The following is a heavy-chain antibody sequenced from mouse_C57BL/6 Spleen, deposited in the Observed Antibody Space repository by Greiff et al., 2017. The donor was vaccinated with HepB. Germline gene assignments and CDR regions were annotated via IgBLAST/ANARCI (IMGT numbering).Heavy chain of an antibody. CDR1: GFSLTSYG. CDR2: IWRGGST. D-gene: IGHD2-4*01. V-gene: IGHV2-5*01. CDR3: ATSDDYDTDYYAMDY. J-gene: IGHJ4*01. Sequence: VKLMESGPGLVQPSQSLSITCTVSGFSLTSYGVHWVRQSPGKGLEWLGVIWRGGSTDYNAAFMSRLSITKDNSKSQVFFKMTSLQADDTAIYDCATSDDYDTDYYAMDYCGQGTSVTVSS.